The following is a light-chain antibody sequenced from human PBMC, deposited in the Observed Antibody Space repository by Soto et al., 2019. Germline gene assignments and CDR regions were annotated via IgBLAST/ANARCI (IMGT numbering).Light chain of an antibody. CDR1: QGIRND. CDR3: LQDYNYPRT. J-gene: IGKJ1*01. Sequence: AIHMTQSPASLSASNGDRVTITCRASQGIRNDLGWYQQKPGKAPKLLIYAASSLQSGVPSRFSGSGSGTDFTLTISSLQPEDFATYYCLQDYNYPRTFGQGTKVDIK. CDR2: AAS. V-gene: IGKV1-6*01.